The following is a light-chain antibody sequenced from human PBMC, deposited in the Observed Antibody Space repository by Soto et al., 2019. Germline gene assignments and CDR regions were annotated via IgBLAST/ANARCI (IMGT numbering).Light chain of an antibody. CDR3: SSYTGGNTLYV. Sequence: QSVLTQPPSASGSPGQSVTISCTGSSSDVGGYNFVSWYQQHPGKAPKLLIYQVRMRPSGVPDRFSGSKSGNTASLTVSGLQAEDEADYYCSSYTGGNTLYVFGTGTKVTVL. V-gene: IGLV2-8*01. CDR1: SSDVGGYNF. CDR2: QVR. J-gene: IGLJ1*01.